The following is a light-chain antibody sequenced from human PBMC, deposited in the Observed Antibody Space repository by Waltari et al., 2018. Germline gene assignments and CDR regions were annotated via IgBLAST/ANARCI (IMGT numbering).Light chain of an antibody. CDR2: DAS. CDR1: QNVNSF. V-gene: IGKV3-11*01. Sequence: EIVLTQSPGPLSLSPGDRATLSCRASQNVNSFLAWDQQKRGQAPRLLIYDASKRATGIPDRISGSGSGTDFTLTISSREPEDFAIYYCQQRGNLPETFGRGTRVEMK. CDR3: QQRGNLPET. J-gene: IGKJ2*01.